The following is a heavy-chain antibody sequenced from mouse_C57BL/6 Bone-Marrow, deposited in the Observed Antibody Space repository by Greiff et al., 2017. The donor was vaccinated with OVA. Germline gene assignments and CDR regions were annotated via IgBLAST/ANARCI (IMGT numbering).Heavy chain of an antibody. CDR3: ARSPWVAY. Sequence: VKLMESGAELVRPGTSVKVSCKASGYAFTNYLIEWVKQRPGQGLEWIGVINPGSGGTNYNEKFKGKATLTADKSSSTAYMQLSSLTSEDSAVYFCARSPWVAYWGQGTLVTVSA. CDR1: GYAFTNYL. J-gene: IGHJ3*01. V-gene: IGHV1-54*01. CDR2: INPGSGGT.